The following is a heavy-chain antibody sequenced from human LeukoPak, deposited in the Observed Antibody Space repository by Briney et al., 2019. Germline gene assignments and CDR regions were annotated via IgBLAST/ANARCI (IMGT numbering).Heavy chain of an antibody. Sequence: SETLSLTCAVSGGSISSSNWWSWVRQPPGKGLEWIGEIYHSGSTNYNPSLKSRVTISVDKSKNQFSLKLSSVTAADTAVYYCARDLTTVTSTAGDYWGQGTLVTVSS. CDR1: GGSISSSNW. V-gene: IGHV4-4*02. CDR2: IYHSGST. D-gene: IGHD4-17*01. J-gene: IGHJ4*02. CDR3: ARDLTTVTSTAGDY.